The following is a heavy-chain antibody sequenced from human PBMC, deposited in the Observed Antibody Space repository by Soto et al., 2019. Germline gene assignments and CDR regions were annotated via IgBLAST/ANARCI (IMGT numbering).Heavy chain of an antibody. D-gene: IGHD6-13*01. CDR3: ARDPLFSSWYWYFDL. J-gene: IGHJ2*01. CDR2: INPSGGST. Sequence: ASVKVCCKASGYTFTSYYMHWVRQAPGQGLEWMGIINPSGGSTSYAQKFQGRVTMTRDTSTSTVYMELSSLRSEDTAVYYCARDPLFSSWYWYFDLWGRGTLVTVSS. CDR1: GYTFTSYY. V-gene: IGHV1-46*01.